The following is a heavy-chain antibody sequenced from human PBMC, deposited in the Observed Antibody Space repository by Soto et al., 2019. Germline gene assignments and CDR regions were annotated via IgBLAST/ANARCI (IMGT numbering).Heavy chain of an antibody. CDR2: IIPIFGTA. J-gene: IGHJ6*02. CDR3: ASGGYSYGYADYYGMDV. D-gene: IGHD5-18*01. Sequence: QVQLVQSGAEVKKPGSSVKVSCKASGGTFSSYAISWVRQAPGQGLEWMGGIIPIFGTANYAQKFQGRVTITADEYTPTAYLELSSLGSEDTAVYYCASGGYSYGYADYYGMDVWGQGTTVTVSS. V-gene: IGHV1-69*01. CDR1: GGTFSSYA.